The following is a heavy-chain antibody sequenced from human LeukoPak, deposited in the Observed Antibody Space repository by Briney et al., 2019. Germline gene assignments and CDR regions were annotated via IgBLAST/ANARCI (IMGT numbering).Heavy chain of an antibody. D-gene: IGHD5-18*01. Sequence: GGSLRLSCAASGFTFSSYSMTWVRQDPGMEREWVSYISSTSSTIYYADSVKGRFTISRDHAKNSLYLQMNSLRAEDTAVYYCARYSSGALVYWGQGTLVTVSS. CDR1: GFTFSSYS. V-gene: IGHV3-48*01. J-gene: IGHJ4*02. CDR3: ARYSSGALVY. CDR2: ISSTSSTI.